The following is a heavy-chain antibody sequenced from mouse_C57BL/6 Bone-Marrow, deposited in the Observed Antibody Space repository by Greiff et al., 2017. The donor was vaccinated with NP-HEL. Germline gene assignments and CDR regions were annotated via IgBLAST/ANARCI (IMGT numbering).Heavy chain of an antibody. Sequence: EADGGLVQPKGSLKLSCAASGFSFNTYAMNWVRQAPGKGLEWVARIRSKSNNYATYYADSVKDRFTISRDDSESMLYLQMNNLKTEDTAMYYCVRRHYYGSPHWYFDVWGTGTTVTVSS. CDR3: VRRHYYGSPHWYFDV. D-gene: IGHD1-1*01. CDR1: GFSFNTYA. CDR2: IRSKSNNYAT. V-gene: IGHV10-1*01. J-gene: IGHJ1*03.